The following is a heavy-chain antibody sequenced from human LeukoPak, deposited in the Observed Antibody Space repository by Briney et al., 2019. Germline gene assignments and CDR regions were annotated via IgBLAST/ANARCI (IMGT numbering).Heavy chain of an antibody. CDR3: ASGGLQGEIDY. J-gene: IGHJ4*02. D-gene: IGHD5-24*01. V-gene: IGHV4-39*07. CDR1: GGSISSSSYY. CDR2: IYYSGST. Sequence: SETLSLTCTVSGGSISSSSYYWGWIRQPPGKGLEWIGSIYYSGSTCYNPSLKSRVTISVDTSKNQFSLKLSSVTAADTAVYYCASGGLQGEIDYWGQGTLVTVSS.